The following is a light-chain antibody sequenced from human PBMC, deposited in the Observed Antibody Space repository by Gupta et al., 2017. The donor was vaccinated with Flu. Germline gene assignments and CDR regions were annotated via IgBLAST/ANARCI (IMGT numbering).Light chain of an antibody. V-gene: IGLV1-51*01. CDR2: EDS. CDR1: SSNMANNY. J-gene: IGLJ2*01. CDR3: HTADNSRSALL. Sequence: QSVLTHPPSVSAAAAQEVTMPCSGTSSNMANNYVSWYQQAPGQAPKFLIFEDSKRPSGIPDRFSGSKSGTTATLTITGVQAGDEADYYCHTADNSRSALLFGGGTKLTVL.